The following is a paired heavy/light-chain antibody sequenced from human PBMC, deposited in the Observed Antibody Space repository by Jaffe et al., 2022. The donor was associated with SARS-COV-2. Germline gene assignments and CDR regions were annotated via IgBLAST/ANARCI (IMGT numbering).Heavy chain of an antibody. CDR1: GVSISSGSNW. CDR2: IFHTGSA. J-gene: IGHJ5*02. Sequence: QVQLQESGPGLVKPSGTLSLTCAVSGVSISSGSNWWSWVRQPPGKGLEWIGEIFHTGSANYNPSLKSRVTLSVDKSKNHFSLRLTSVTAADTAVYYCAKTPYGDYESGVFHPWGQGTLVTVSS. CDR3: AKTPYGDYESGVFHP. V-gene: IGHV4-4*02. D-gene: IGHD4-17*01.
Light chain of an antibody. CDR1: QNIFYSPMNKNY. V-gene: IGKV4-1*01. Sequence: DIVMTQSPESLAVSLGERATINCKSSQNIFYSPMNKNYLAWYQQKPGQPPTLLIYWASARDSGVPARFSGSGSGTDFTLTISSLQAEDVAVYYCQQYFTNPRTFGQGTKVEIK. J-gene: IGKJ1*01. CDR3: QQYFTNPRT. CDR2: WAS.